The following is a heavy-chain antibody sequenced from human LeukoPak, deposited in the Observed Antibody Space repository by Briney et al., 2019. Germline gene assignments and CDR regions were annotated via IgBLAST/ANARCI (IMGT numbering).Heavy chain of an antibody. V-gene: IGHV4-59*01. Sequence: SETLSLTCTVSGGSISSYYWSWIRQPPGKGLEWIGYIYYSGSTNYNPSLKSRVTISVDTSKNQFSLKLSSVTAADTAVYYCARDSGSYLDYWGQGTLVTVSS. J-gene: IGHJ4*02. CDR1: GGSISSYY. CDR3: ARDSGSYLDY. D-gene: IGHD1-26*01. CDR2: IYYSGST.